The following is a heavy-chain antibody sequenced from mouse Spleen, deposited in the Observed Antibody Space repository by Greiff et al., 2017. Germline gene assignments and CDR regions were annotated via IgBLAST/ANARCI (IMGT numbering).Heavy chain of an antibody. CDR3: ARSRDYYRYDDGGAWFAY. CDR1: GYTFTSYG. Sequence: VQVVESGAELARPGASVKLSCKASGYTFTSYGISWVKQRTGQGLEWIGEIYPRSGNTYYNEKFKGKATLTADKSSSTAYMELRSLTSEDSAVYFCARSRDYYRYDDGGAWFAYWGQGTLVTVSA. CDR2: IYPRSGNT. D-gene: IGHD2-14*01. J-gene: IGHJ3*01. V-gene: IGHV1-81*01.